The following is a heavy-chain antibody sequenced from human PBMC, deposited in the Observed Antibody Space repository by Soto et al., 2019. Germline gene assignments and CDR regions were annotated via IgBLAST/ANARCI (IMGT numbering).Heavy chain of an antibody. CDR2: ISSNGVGT. CDR3: ARRARPDFYYMDV. D-gene: IGHD6-6*01. V-gene: IGHV3-64*01. Sequence: EVQLAESGGGLAQPGGSLRLSCAASGFPLSDYAMDWFRQAPGKGLEYVSGISSNGVGTYYANSVQGRFTISRDNSKNTVYLQMGRLRPEDRAVYYCARRARPDFYYMDVWGKGTTVTGSS. CDR1: GFPLSDYA. J-gene: IGHJ6*03.